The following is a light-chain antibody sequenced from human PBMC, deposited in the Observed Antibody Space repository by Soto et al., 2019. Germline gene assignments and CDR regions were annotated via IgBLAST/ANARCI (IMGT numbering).Light chain of an antibody. CDR1: QSVSDK. J-gene: IGKJ4*01. CDR2: GAS. V-gene: IGKV3-15*01. CDR3: QQYDSWPLT. Sequence: EIVRTQSPATLSVSPGERATLSCRASQSVSDKLAWYQQKPGQAPRLLMYGASTRATGAPARFSGSGSGTEFTLTISSLQSEDFAFYHCQQYDSWPLTFGGGTKVDIK.